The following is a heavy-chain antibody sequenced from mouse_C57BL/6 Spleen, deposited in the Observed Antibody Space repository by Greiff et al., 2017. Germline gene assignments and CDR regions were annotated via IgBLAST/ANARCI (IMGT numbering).Heavy chain of an antibody. J-gene: IGHJ1*03. Sequence: EVQLQQSGAELVRPGASVKLSCTASGFNIKDDYMHWVKQRPEQGLEWIGWIDPENGDTEYASKFQGKATMTADTSSNTAYLQLSSLTSEDTAVYYCTTSNDGYFIYWYFDVWGTGTTVTVSS. D-gene: IGHD2-3*01. CDR1: GFNIKDDY. CDR3: TTSNDGYFIYWYFDV. CDR2: IDPENGDT. V-gene: IGHV14-4*01.